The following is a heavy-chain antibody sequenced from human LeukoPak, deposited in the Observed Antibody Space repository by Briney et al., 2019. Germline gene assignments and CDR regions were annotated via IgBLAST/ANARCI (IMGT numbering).Heavy chain of an antibody. CDR3: ARGSRDGYSVLFDY. CDR2: INPNSGGT. V-gene: IGHV1-2*02. J-gene: IGHJ4*02. CDR1: GYTFTGYY. Sequence: ASVKVSCKASGYTFTGYYMHWVRQAPGQGLEWMGWINPNSGGTNYAQKFQGRVTMTRDTSISTAYMELSSLRSEDTAVYYCARGSRDGYSVLFDYWGQGTLVTVSS. D-gene: IGHD5/OR15-5a*01.